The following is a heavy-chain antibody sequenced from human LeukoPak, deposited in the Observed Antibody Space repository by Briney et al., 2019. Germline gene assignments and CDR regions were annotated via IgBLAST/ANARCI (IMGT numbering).Heavy chain of an antibody. J-gene: IGHJ4*02. CDR3: ARGTHVVVVAAIYYFDY. CDR2: INHSGST. V-gene: IGHV4-34*01. Sequence: SETLSLTCAVYGGSFSGYYWSWIRQPPRKGLEWIGEINHSGSTNYNPSLKSRVTISVDTSKNQFSLKLSSVTAADTAVYYCARGTHVVVVAAIYYFDYWGQGTLVTVSS. CDR1: GGSFSGYY. D-gene: IGHD2-15*01.